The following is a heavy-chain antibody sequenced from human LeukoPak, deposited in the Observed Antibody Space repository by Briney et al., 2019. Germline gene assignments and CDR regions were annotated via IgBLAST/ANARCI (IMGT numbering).Heavy chain of an antibody. CDR3: ARAYNYYDSSGYYLGYYFDY. Sequence: ASVKVSCKASGYTLTSYAMHWVRQAPGQRLEWMGWSNTGNGNTKYSQEFQGRVTITRDTSASTAYMELSSLRSEGMAVYYCARAYNYYDSSGYYLGYYFDYWGQGTLVTVSS. D-gene: IGHD3-22*01. CDR2: SNTGNGNT. J-gene: IGHJ4*02. V-gene: IGHV1-3*02. CDR1: GYTLTSYA.